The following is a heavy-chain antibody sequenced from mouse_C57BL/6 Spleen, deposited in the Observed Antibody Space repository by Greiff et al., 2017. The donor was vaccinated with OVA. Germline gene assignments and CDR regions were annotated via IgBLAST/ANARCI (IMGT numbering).Heavy chain of an antibody. D-gene: IGHD2-5*01. V-gene: IGHV1-15*01. J-gene: IGHJ4*01. CDR3: TLWGSNYGYYAMDY. Sequence: VQLQQSGAELVRPGASVTLSCKASGYTFTDYEMHWVKQTPVHGLEWIGAIDPETGGTAYNQKFKGKAILTADKSSSTAYMELRSLTSEDSAVYYCTLWGSNYGYYAMDYWGQGTSVTVSS. CDR1: GYTFTDYE. CDR2: IDPETGGT.